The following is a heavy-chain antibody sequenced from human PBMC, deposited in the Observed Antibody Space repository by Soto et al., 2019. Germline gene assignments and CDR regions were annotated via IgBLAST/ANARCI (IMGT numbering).Heavy chain of an antibody. Sequence: QVQLVESGGGVVQPGGSLRLSCAASGFTFSSYSMHWVRQAPGKGLEWVAVMSSDGSNKYYADSVKGRFTISRDNSKNTVYLQVNSLRAEDTAVYYCARDVWHCSCNSCYFYGMDVWGQGTTVTVSS. V-gene: IGHV3-30-3*01. CDR3: ARDVWHCSCNSCYFYGMDV. CDR1: GFTFSSYS. J-gene: IGHJ6*02. D-gene: IGHD2-2*01. CDR2: MSSDGSNK.